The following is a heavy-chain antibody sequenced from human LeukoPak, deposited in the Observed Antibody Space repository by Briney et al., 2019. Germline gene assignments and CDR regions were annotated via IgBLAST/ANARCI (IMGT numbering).Heavy chain of an antibody. CDR2: IRYDGSNK. V-gene: IGHV3-30*02. D-gene: IGHD2-2*01. J-gene: IGHJ4*02. CDR3: AKDRSVVPAASDY. Sequence: GGSLRLSCAASGFTFSSYGMHWVRQAPGKGLEWVAFIRYDGSNKYYADSVKGRFTISRDNSKTTLYLQMNSLRAEDTAVYYCAKDRSVVPAASDYWGQGTLVTVSS. CDR1: GFTFSSYG.